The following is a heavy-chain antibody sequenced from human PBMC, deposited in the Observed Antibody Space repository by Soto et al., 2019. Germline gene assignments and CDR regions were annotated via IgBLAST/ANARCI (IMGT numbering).Heavy chain of an antibody. Sequence: SVKVSCKASGGAFDNYAITWVRQAPGQGLEWMAGIIPMLDSANYAEKFQDRVTITADESTSTVYMEVSSLRSEDTAVYYCARTYHYDSLGKTYFYYGMDVWGQGTTVTVS. CDR1: GGAFDNYA. D-gene: IGHD3-22*01. V-gene: IGHV1-69*13. J-gene: IGHJ6*02. CDR3: ARTYHYDSLGKTYFYYGMDV. CDR2: IIPMLDSA.